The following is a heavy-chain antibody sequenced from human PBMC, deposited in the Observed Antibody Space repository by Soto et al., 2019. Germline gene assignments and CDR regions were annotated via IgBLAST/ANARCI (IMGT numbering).Heavy chain of an antibody. Sequence: SQTLSLTCAISGDSISSKSAAWTWIRQSPSRGLEWLGRTYYKSMWYNDYAASVKSRITINPDTSKNQFSLQLNSVTPEDTAVYYCVRERKYQLLSWYWFDPWGQGTLVTVYS. CDR1: GDSISSKSAA. V-gene: IGHV6-1*01. CDR3: VRERKYQLLSWYWFDP. CDR2: TYYKSMWYN. J-gene: IGHJ5*02. D-gene: IGHD2-2*01.